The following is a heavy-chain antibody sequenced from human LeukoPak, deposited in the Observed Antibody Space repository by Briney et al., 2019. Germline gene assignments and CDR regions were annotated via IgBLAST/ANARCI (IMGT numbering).Heavy chain of an antibody. CDR1: GYTLTELS. J-gene: IGHJ4*02. V-gene: IGHV1-24*01. CDR2: FDPEDGET. Sequence: ASLKVSCKVSGYTLTELSMHWVRQAPGKGLEWMGGFDPEDGETIYAQKFQGRVTMTEDTSTDTAYMELSSLRSEDTAVYYCATSRTTVVTPSGYFDYWGQGTLVTVSS. D-gene: IGHD4-23*01. CDR3: ATSRTTVVTPSGYFDY.